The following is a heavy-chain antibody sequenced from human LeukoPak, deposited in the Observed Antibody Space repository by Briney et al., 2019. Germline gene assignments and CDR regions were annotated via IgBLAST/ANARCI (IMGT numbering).Heavy chain of an antibody. V-gene: IGHV4-34*01. Sequence: SETLSLTCAVYGGSFSGYYWSWIRQPPGKGLEWIGEINHSGSTNYNPSLKSRVTISVDTSKNQFSLKLSSVTAADTAVYYCAVYGLWWSSGVWGQGTLVTVSS. D-gene: IGHD3-10*01. CDR3: AVYGLWWSSGV. CDR1: GGSFSGYY. CDR2: INHSGST. J-gene: IGHJ4*02.